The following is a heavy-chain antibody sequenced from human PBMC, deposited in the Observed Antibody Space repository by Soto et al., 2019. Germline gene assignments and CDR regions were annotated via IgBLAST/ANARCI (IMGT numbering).Heavy chain of an antibody. J-gene: IGHJ4*02. CDR1: GYTFTSYA. V-gene: IGHV1-3*01. Sequence: GASVKVSCKASGYTFTSYAMHWVRQAPGQRLEWMGWINAGNGNTKYSQKFQGRVTITRDTSASTAYMELSSLRSEDTAVYYCARDIGYCTNGVCYLFDYWGQGTLVTVSS. CDR2: INAGNGNT. D-gene: IGHD2-8*01. CDR3: ARDIGYCTNGVCYLFDY.